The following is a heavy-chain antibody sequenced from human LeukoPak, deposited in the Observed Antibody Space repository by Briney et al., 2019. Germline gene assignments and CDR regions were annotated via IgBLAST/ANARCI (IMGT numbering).Heavy chain of an antibody. CDR2: INHSGST. J-gene: IGHJ5*02. CDR3: ARGHSVLRYFDWLPLRFDP. D-gene: IGHD3-9*01. CDR1: GGSFSGYY. V-gene: IGHV4-34*01. Sequence: SETLSLTCAVYGGSFSGYYWSWIRQPPGKGLEWIGEINHSGSTNYNPSLKSRVPISVDTSKNQFSLKLSSVTAADTAVYYCARGHSVLRYFDWLPLRFDPWGQGTLVTVSS.